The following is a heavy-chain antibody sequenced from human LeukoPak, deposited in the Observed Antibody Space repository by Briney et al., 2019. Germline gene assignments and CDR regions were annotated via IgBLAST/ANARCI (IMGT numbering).Heavy chain of an antibody. Sequence: GASVKVSCKASGYTFTGYYLHWVRQAPGQGLEWMGWINPNSGGTNYAQKFQGRVTMTRDTSISTAYMELSRLRSDDTAVYYCARDFSPRNNANWGPYNWFDPWGQGTLVTVSS. CDR2: INPNSGGT. D-gene: IGHD7-27*01. CDR1: GYTFTGYY. V-gene: IGHV1-2*02. J-gene: IGHJ5*02. CDR3: ARDFSPRNNANWGPYNWFDP.